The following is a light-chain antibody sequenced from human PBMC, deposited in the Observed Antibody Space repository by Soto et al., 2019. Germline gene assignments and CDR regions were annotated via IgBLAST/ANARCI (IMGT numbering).Light chain of an antibody. Sequence: IQMTQSPSSLSASVRDRVTITCRASQSIATYLNWYQQKPGKAPKLLIYTASNLQSGVPSRFSGSGSGTDFTLTITSLQPEDFATYYCQQSYSTPLTLGPGTKVDIK. J-gene: IGKJ3*01. V-gene: IGKV1-39*01. CDR1: QSIATY. CDR2: TAS. CDR3: QQSYSTPLT.